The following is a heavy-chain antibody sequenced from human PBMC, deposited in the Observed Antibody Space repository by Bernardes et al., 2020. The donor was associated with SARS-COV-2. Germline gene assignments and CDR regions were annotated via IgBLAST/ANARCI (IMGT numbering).Heavy chain of an antibody. V-gene: IGHV3-7*01. CDR2: IRQDGSDK. CDR1: GFNFSSYW. J-gene: IGHJ4*02. D-gene: IGHD2-2*01. CDR3: ARDYAGSPKDY. Sequence: GGSLRLSCVASGFNFSSYWMSWVRQAPGKGLEWVANIRQDGSDKYYGDSAKGRFTTSRDNAKNSLYLQMNRLTTEDTAVYYCARDYAGSPKDYWGQGTLVSVSS.